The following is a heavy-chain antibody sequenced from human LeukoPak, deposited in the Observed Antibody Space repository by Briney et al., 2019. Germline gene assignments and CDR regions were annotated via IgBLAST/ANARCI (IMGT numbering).Heavy chain of an antibody. Sequence: PGGSLRLSCAASGFTFSSYGMHWVRQAPGKGLEWVAFIRYDGSNKYYADFVKGRFTISRDNPKNTLYLQMNRLRAEDTAVYYCAKGASSSGSNYYMDVWGKGTTVTISS. CDR1: GFTFSSYG. D-gene: IGHD3-10*01. V-gene: IGHV3-30*02. CDR3: AKGASSSGSNYYMDV. CDR2: IRYDGSNK. J-gene: IGHJ6*03.